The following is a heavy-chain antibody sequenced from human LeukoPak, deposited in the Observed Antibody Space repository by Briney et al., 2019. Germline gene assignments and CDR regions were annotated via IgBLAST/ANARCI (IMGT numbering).Heavy chain of an antibody. CDR2: IYYSGST. CDR3: ARDNYGGNSGSDP. D-gene: IGHD4-23*01. CDR1: GGSISSYY. V-gene: IGHV4-59*12. Sequence: SETLSLTCTVSGGSISSYYWSWIRQPPGKGLEWIGYIYYSGSTNYNPSLKSRVTISVDTSKNQFSLKLSSVTAADTAVYYCARDNYGGNSGSDPWGQGTLVTVSS. J-gene: IGHJ5*02.